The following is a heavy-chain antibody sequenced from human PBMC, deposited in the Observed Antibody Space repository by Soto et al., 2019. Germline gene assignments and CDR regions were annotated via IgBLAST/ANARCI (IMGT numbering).Heavy chain of an antibody. D-gene: IGHD6-6*01. V-gene: IGHV1-2*02. CDR2: INAHSGGT. J-gene: IGHJ5*02. CDR1: GFSFTGYY. CDR3: AKDLTRQLAYWLDP. Sequence: QVQLVQSGAAVKKPGASVKVSCKASGFSFTGYYIHWLRQAPGQGLEWMGWINAHSGGTEYAQKFQGRFTLTRDTSIATAYLTLTRLTSDDTALYYCAKDLTRQLAYWLDPWGQGTQVTVSS.